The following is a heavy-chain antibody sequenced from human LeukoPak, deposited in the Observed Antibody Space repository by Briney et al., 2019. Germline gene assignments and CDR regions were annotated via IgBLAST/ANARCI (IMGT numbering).Heavy chain of an antibody. CDR1: GFTFSSYA. CDR2: ISGSGGTT. CDR3: AKGTAARPFDY. V-gene: IGHV3-23*01. Sequence: GGSLRLSCAASGFTFSSYAMSWVRQAPGKGLEWVSVISGSGGTTYYADSVKGRFTISRDNSKNTLHLQMNSLRVEDTAVYYCAKGTAARPFDYWGQGTLVTVSS. D-gene: IGHD6-6*01. J-gene: IGHJ4*02.